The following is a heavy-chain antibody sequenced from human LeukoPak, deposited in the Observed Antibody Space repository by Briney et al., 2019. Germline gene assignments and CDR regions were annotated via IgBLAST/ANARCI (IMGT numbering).Heavy chain of an antibody. D-gene: IGHD5-12*01. Sequence: GGSLRLSCAASGFTFSTYAMSWVRQAPGKGLEWVSSISGSGGSTYYADSVKGRFTISRDNSKNTVYLQMNSLRAEDTAVYYCAKDESGYSGYDRFDYWGQGTLVTVSS. CDR2: ISGSGGST. CDR1: GFTFSTYA. V-gene: IGHV3-23*01. J-gene: IGHJ4*02. CDR3: AKDESGYSGYDRFDY.